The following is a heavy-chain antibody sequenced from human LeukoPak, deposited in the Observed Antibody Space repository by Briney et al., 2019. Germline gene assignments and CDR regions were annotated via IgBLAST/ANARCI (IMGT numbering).Heavy chain of an antibody. CDR3: AKSDYGDSRPDY. D-gene: IGHD4-17*01. CDR2: ISGSGGST. J-gene: IGHJ4*02. CDR1: GFTFSSYA. V-gene: IGHV3-23*01. Sequence: GGSLRLSRAASGFTFSSYAMSWVRQAPGKGLEWVSAISGSGGSTYYADSVKGRFTISRDNSKNTLYLQMNSLRAEDTAVYYCAKSDYGDSRPDYWGQGTLVTVSS.